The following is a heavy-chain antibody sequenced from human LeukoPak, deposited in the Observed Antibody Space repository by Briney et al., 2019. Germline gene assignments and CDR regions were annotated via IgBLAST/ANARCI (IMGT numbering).Heavy chain of an antibody. CDR2: IYNSGART. Sequence: GSLRLSCAASGFTFSSYGMHWVRQAPGKGLEWVSSIYNSGARTFYADSVKGRFTVSRDNSKNTLYLEMNSLRAEDTAIYFCAKDVVPDSGWDLDHWGQGTLVTVSS. CDR1: GFTFSSYG. J-gene: IGHJ4*02. V-gene: IGHV3-23*01. CDR3: AKDVVPDSGWDLDH. D-gene: IGHD6-19*01.